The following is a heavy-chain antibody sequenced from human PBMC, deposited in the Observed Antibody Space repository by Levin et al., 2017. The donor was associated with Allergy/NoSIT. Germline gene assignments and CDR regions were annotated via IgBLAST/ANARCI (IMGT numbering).Heavy chain of an antibody. CDR1: GYSFTNYW. CDR3: ARAWYSADF. J-gene: IGHJ4*02. Sequence: ASVKVSCKGSGYSFTNYWIGWVRQMPGKGLEWMGIIYPGDSDTRYSPSFQGQVTISADKSISTAYLQWSSLKASDTAMYYCARAWYSADFWGQGTLVTVSS. CDR2: IYPGDSDT. D-gene: IGHD2-15*01. V-gene: IGHV5-51*01.